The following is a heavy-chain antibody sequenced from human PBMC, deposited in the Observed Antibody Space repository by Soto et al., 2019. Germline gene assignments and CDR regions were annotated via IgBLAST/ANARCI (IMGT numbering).Heavy chain of an antibody. D-gene: IGHD2-2*03. CDR3: AKGEHWIRDLYSGMAF. J-gene: IGHJ6*02. CDR2: ISGSGGST. Sequence: KGLEWVSAISGSGGSTYYADSVKGRFTISRDNSKNTLYLQMNSLRAEDTAVYYCAKGEHWIRDLYSGMAFRLHRTTVTVFS. V-gene: IGHV3-23*01.